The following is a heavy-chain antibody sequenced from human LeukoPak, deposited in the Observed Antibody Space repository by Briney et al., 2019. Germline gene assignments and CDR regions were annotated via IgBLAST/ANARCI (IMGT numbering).Heavy chain of an antibody. J-gene: IGHJ4*02. D-gene: IGHD2-15*01. V-gene: IGHV3-7*01. Sequence: GGSLRLSCAASGFTFSRYWMSWVRQAPGKGLEWVANIKQDGREKYYVDSVKGRFTISRDNAKNSLYLQMNSLRAEDTAAYYCARDRDCSGGSCYSGYFDYWGQGTLVTVSS. CDR1: GFTFSRYW. CDR3: ARDRDCSGGSCYSGYFDY. CDR2: IKQDGREK.